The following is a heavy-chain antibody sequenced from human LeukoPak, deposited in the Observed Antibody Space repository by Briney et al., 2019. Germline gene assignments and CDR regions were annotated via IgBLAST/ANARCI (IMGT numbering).Heavy chain of an antibody. J-gene: IGHJ6*03. V-gene: IGHV4-59*04. CDR1: GGSMSSYY. Sequence: SETLSLTCTVSGGSMSSYYWSWIRQPPGKGLEWIGYIYHSGSTYYNPSLKSRVTISVDRSKNQFSLKLSSVTAADTAVYYCARPRRGYSYGRYYYMDVWGKGTTVTVSS. CDR3: ARPRRGYSYGRYYYMDV. D-gene: IGHD5-18*01. CDR2: IYHSGST.